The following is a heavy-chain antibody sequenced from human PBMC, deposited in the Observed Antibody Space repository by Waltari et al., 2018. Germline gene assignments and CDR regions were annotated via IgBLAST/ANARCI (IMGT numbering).Heavy chain of an antibody. CDR2: ISDSSVFI. D-gene: IGHD6-13*01. J-gene: IGHJ4*02. Sequence: EVQLVESGGGLVKPGGSLRGSCAASGFSFSTYTMNWVRQAPGKGLEWVSSISDSSVFIYYADSVKGRFTISRDNVKNSVSLQMSSLRADDSAVYYCARVVSAAGTLYQFDYWGQGTLVTVSS. V-gene: IGHV3-21*01. CDR3: ARVVSAAGTLYQFDY. CDR1: GFSFSTYT.